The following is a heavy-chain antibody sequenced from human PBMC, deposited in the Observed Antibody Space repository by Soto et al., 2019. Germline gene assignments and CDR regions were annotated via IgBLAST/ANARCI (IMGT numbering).Heavy chain of an antibody. J-gene: IGHJ6*03. Sequence: TXXSLRLSCAASGFTLSTYDGHWFLQGTGKGLEWVAALSYAGDTYYPGSVKGRFTVSRESAKNSLYLQMNSLTAGDTAVYYCAKGPHPASGYYYLDVWGKGTTVTVSS. V-gene: IGHV3-13*01. CDR1: GFTLSTYD. CDR2: LSYAGDT. CDR3: AKGPHPASGYYYLDV. D-gene: IGHD3-10*01.